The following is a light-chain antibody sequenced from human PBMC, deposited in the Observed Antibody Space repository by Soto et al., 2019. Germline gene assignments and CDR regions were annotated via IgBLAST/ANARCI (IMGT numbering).Light chain of an antibody. V-gene: IGKV1-5*03. CDR2: KAS. CDR3: QQYNSYST. CDR1: QSISSL. J-gene: IGKJ1*01. Sequence: DIQMNHSLSTLSASVGDRVTITCRASQSISSLLAWYQQKPGKAPKLLIYKASSLESGVPSRFSGSGSGTEFTLTISSLQPDDFATYYCQQYNSYSTFGQGTKVDI.